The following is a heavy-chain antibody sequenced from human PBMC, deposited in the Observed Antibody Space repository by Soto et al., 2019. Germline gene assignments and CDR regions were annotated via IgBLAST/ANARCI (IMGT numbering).Heavy chain of an antibody. CDR3: ARDHAWSFAC. D-gene: IGHD3-3*01. V-gene: IGHV3-48*01. J-gene: IGHJ4*02. CDR1: GFTFTDYS. Sequence: PGGSLRLSCAASGFTFTDYSMNWVRQAPGKGLEWISYISRDSGAIYYADSVKGRFTISRDNAKNSLYLQMNSLRAEDTAMYYCARDHAWSFACWGQGTLVTVSS. CDR2: ISRDSGAI.